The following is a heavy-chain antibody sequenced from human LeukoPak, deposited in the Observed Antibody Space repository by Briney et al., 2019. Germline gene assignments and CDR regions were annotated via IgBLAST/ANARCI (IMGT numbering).Heavy chain of an antibody. CDR1: GFIFDDYA. V-gene: IGHV3-9*01. Sequence: GGSLRLSCAASGFIFDDYAMHWVRQATGKGLEWVSGISWNSGKIDYADSVKGRFTISRDNAKHSLYLQMNSLRGEDTALYYCAKARGRYYHYAMDVWGQGTTVTVSS. CDR3: AKARGRYYHYAMDV. CDR2: ISWNSGKI. J-gene: IGHJ6*02. D-gene: IGHD3-16*01.